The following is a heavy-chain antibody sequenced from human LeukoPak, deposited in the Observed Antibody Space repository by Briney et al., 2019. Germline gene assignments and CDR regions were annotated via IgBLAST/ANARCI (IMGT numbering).Heavy chain of an antibody. V-gene: IGHV3-11*04. Sequence: GGSLRLSCAASGFTFSDYYTSWLRQAPGQGLEWVSYISSSGSTLYYADSVKGRFTISRDNAKNSLYLQMNSLRAEDTAVSYCARASLNWTPRHFFAYWGQGTLVTVSS. J-gene: IGHJ4*02. CDR1: GFTFSDYY. CDR2: ISSSGSTL. D-gene: IGHD1-1*01. CDR3: ARASLNWTPRHFFAY.